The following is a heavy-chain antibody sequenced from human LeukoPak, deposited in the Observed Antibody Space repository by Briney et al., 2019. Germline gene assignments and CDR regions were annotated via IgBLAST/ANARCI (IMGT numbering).Heavy chain of an antibody. V-gene: IGHV1-2*02. J-gene: IGHJ6*03. D-gene: IGHD3-10*01. CDR3: AKAYGSALYYYYMDV. Sequence: GASVKVSCKASGYTFTGYYMHWVRQAPGQGLEWMGWINPNSGGTNYAQKFQGRVTMTRDTSISTAYMELSRLRSDDTALYYCAKAYGSALYYYYMDVWGKGTTVTISS. CDR1: GYTFTGYY. CDR2: INPNSGGT.